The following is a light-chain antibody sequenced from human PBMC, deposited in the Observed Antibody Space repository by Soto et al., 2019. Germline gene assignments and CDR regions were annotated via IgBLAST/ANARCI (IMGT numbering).Light chain of an antibody. Sequence: QSALTQPASVSGSPGQSITLSCTGTSSDVGGYKFVSWHQQHPGKAPRLIIYDVTNRPSGVSSRFSGSKSGNTASLTISGLQAEDEADYYCSSYTNNYTLIFGGGTKVTGL. CDR2: DVT. J-gene: IGLJ2*01. CDR1: SSDVGGYKF. CDR3: SSYTNNYTLI. V-gene: IGLV2-14*03.